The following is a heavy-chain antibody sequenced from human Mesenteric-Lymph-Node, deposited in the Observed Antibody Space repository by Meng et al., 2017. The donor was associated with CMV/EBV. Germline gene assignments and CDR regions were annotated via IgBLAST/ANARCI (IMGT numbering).Heavy chain of an antibody. CDR1: GGTFSSYT. V-gene: IGHV1-69*02. CDR2: IIPILGIA. J-gene: IGHJ5*02. D-gene: IGHD6-13*01. CDR3: AGGIAAAGSRWFDP. Sequence: QVQLVQSGAEVTKPGSSVKVSCKASGGTFSSYTLSWVRQAPGQGLEWMGRIIPILGIANYAQKFQGRVTITADKSTSTAYMELSSLRSEDTAVYYCAGGIAAAGSRWFDPWGQVTLVTVSS.